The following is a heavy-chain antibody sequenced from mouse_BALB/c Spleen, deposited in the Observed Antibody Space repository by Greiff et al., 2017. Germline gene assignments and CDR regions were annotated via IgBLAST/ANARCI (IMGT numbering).Heavy chain of an antibody. CDR3: ARQSYGYAMDY. CDR1: GFTFSSYT. D-gene: IGHD1-1*01. J-gene: IGHJ4*01. V-gene: IGHV5-12-2*01. CDR2: ISNGGGST. Sequence: EVKLQESGGGLVQPGGSLKLSCAASGFTFSSYTMSWVRQTPEKRLEWVAYISNGGGSTYYPDTVKGLFTISRDNAKNTLYLQMSSLKSEDTAMYYCARQSYGYAMDYWGQGTSVTVSS.